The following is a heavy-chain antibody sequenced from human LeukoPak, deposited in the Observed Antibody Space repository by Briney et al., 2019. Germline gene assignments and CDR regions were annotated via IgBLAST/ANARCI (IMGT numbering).Heavy chain of an antibody. V-gene: IGHV3-66*01. J-gene: IGHJ3*02. D-gene: IGHD4/OR15-4a*01. CDR1: GFTVSNNY. CDR3: VKESGFMVAPNSAFDI. Sequence: HPGGSLRLSCAASGFTVSNNYMSWVRQAPGKGLEWVSVLYSGGSTYYADSVKGRFTISRDNSKNTLYLPMNSLRAEDTAVYYCVKESGFMVAPNSAFDIWGQGTMVTVSS. CDR2: LYSGGST.